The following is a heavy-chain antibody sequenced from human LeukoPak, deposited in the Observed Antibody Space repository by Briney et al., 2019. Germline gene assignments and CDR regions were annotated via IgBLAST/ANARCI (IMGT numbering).Heavy chain of an antibody. J-gene: IGHJ6*04. D-gene: IGHD2-15*01. V-gene: IGHV3-23*01. CDR2: ITGSGGST. CDR3: GKGSGPNYYGMDV. Sequence: GGSLRLSCAASGFTFGSYAMNWVRQDPGKGLEWVSLITGSGGSTYYADSVKGRFTISGDNSKNTLYLQMNSLRAEDTAVYYCGKGSGPNYYGMDVWGKGTTVTVSS. CDR1: GFTFGSYA.